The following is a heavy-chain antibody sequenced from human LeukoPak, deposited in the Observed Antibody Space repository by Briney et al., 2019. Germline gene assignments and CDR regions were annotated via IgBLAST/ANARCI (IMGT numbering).Heavy chain of an antibody. CDR1: GGSISSGGYS. V-gene: IGHV4-30-2*01. CDR2: IHHSGST. J-gene: IGHJ4*02. Sequence: SQTLSLTCAVSGGSISSGGYSWSWIRQPPGKGLEWIGYIHHSGSTYYNPSLKSRVTISVDRSKNQFSLKLSSVTAADTAVYYCARKYCSGGSCPFDYWGQGTLVTVSS. CDR3: ARKYCSGGSCPFDY. D-gene: IGHD2-15*01.